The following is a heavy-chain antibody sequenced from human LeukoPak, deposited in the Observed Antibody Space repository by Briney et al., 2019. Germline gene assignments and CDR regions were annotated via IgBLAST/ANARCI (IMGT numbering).Heavy chain of an antibody. CDR1: GYTFTSYD. Sequence: ASVKVSCKASGYTFTSYDINWVRQATGQGLEWMGWMNSNSGNTGYAQKFQGRVIMTRNTSISTAYMEPSSPRSEDTAVYYCARALRGVAVAGTSYYFDYWGQGTLVTVSS. CDR2: MNSNSGNT. J-gene: IGHJ4*02. CDR3: ARALRGVAVAGTSYYFDY. V-gene: IGHV1-8*01. D-gene: IGHD6-19*01.